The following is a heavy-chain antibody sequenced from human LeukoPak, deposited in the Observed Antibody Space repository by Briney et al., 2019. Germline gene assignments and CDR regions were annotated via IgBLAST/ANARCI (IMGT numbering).Heavy chain of an antibody. CDR1: GGSISSYY. D-gene: IGHD3/OR15-3a*01. CDR3: ASCGRTGYYRNWFDP. CDR2: IYYSGST. V-gene: IGHV4-59*05. J-gene: IGHJ5*02. Sequence: KPSETLSLTCTVSGGSISSYYWSWIRQPPGKGLEWIGSIYYSGSTYYNPPLKSRVTISVDTSKNQFSLKLSSVTAADTAVYYCASCGRTGYYRNWFDPWGQGTLVTVSS.